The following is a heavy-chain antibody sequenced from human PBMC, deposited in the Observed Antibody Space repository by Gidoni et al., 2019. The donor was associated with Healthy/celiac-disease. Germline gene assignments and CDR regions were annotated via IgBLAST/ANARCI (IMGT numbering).Heavy chain of an antibody. D-gene: IGHD1-7*01. CDR1: GGSISSYY. Sequence: QVQLQESGPGLVKPSETLSLTCTVSGGSISSYYWSWIRQPPGKGLEWIGYIYYSGSTNYNPSLKSRVTISVDTSKNQFSLKLSSVTAADTAVYYCAREVRNWNYEGNYYYYMDVWGKGTTVTVSS. CDR2: IYYSGST. CDR3: AREVRNWNYEGNYYYYMDV. V-gene: IGHV4-59*01. J-gene: IGHJ6*03.